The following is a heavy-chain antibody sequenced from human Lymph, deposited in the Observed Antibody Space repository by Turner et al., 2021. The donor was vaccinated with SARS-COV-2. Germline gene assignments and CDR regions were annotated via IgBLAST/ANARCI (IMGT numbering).Heavy chain of an antibody. CDR1: GFTFSSYS. J-gene: IGHJ4*02. V-gene: IGHV3-30-3*01. Sequence: QVQLVESGGGVVQPRRSLRLSCAAPGFTFSSYSMYWARQAPGKGLEWGAVISYDGSNKYYADSVKGRFTISRDNSKNTLYLQMNSLRAEDTAVYYCARGDYYGSGSFPGKTFDYWGQGTLVTVSS. CDR2: ISYDGSNK. CDR3: ARGDYYGSGSFPGKTFDY. D-gene: IGHD3-10*01.